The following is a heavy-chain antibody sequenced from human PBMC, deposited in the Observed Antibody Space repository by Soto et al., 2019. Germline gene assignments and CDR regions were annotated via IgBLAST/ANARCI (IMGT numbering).Heavy chain of an antibody. D-gene: IGHD3-9*01. CDR1: GFTFSSYA. CDR3: AREGGADILTGYAYYYYMDV. Sequence: GGSLRLSCAASGFTFSSYAMSWVRQAPGKGLEWVSAISGSGGSTYYADSVKGRFTISRDNSKNTLYLQMNSLRAEDTAVYYCAREGGADILTGYAYYYYMDVWGKGTTVTVSS. CDR2: ISGSGGST. J-gene: IGHJ6*03. V-gene: IGHV3-23*01.